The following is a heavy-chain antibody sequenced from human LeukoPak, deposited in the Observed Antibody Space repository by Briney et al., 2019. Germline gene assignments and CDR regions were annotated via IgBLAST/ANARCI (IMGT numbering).Heavy chain of an antibody. J-gene: IGHJ6*04. CDR3: ARGVVVPAAIDLDV. Sequence: PSETLSLTCTVSGGSISSYYWSWIRQPAGKGLEWIGRIYTSGSTNYNPSLKSRVTMSVDTSKNQFSLKLSSVTAADTAVYYCARGVVVPAAIDLDVWGKGTTVTVSS. CDR1: GGSISSYY. V-gene: IGHV4-4*07. D-gene: IGHD2-2*01. CDR2: IYTSGST.